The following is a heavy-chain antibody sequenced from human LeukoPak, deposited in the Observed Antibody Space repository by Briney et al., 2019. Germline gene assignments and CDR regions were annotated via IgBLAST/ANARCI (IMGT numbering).Heavy chain of an antibody. CDR2: ISSSSSYI. CDR1: GFTFSSYS. D-gene: IGHD1-26*01. Sequence: GGSLRLSCAASGFTFSSYSMNWVRQAPGKGLEWVSSISSSSSYIYYADSVKGRFTISRDNAKNSLYLQMNSLRAEDTAVYYCARDRQWELPYYFDYWGQGTLVTVSP. J-gene: IGHJ4*02. V-gene: IGHV3-21*01. CDR3: ARDRQWELPYYFDY.